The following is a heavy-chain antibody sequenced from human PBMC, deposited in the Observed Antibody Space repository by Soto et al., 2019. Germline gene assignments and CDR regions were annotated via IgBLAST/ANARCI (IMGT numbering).Heavy chain of an antibody. D-gene: IGHD4-17*01. J-gene: IGHJ6*02. Sequence: QVQLVQSGAEVKKPGSSVKVSCKASGGTFSSYAISWVRQAPGQGLEWMGGIIPIFGTANYAQKFQGRGTITADESTSTAYMELSSLRSEDTAVYYCANNYGDYVYYYCGMDVWGQGTTVTVSS. V-gene: IGHV1-69*01. CDR1: GGTFSSYA. CDR2: IIPIFGTA. CDR3: ANNYGDYVYYYCGMDV.